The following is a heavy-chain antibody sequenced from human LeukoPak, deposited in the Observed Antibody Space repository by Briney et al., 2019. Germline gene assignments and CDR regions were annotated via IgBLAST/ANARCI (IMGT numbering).Heavy chain of an antibody. CDR2: LSGSGGAA. V-gene: IGHV3-23*01. CDR3: AKDIGYYYDTSGYYFDY. D-gene: IGHD3-22*01. CDR1: GFTFSSYA. J-gene: IGHJ4*02. Sequence: GGSLRLSCAASGFTFSSYAMSWVRQAPGKGLEWVSDLSGSGGAAYSADSVKGRFTISRDNSKNTLFLQMNSLRAEDTAVYYCAKDIGYYYDTSGYYFDYWGQGTLVTVSS.